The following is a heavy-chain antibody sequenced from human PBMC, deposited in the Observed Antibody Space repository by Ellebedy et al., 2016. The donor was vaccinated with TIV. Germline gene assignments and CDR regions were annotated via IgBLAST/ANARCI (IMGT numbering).Heavy chain of an antibody. CDR3: ARTSCSGGFDY. V-gene: IGHV3-23*03. Sequence: GESLKISCAASGLPFSSYAMSWVRQAPGTGLEWVSIIYSDGSTSYADSVKGRFTISRDTSKNTLNLQMDSLRADDTAIYYCARTSCSGGFDYWGQGTLVTVSS. J-gene: IGHJ4*02. CDR2: IYSDGST. D-gene: IGHD6-19*01. CDR1: GLPFSSYA.